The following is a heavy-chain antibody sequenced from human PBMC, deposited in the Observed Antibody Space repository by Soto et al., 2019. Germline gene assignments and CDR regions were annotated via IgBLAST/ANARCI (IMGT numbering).Heavy chain of an antibody. CDR2: LQTDGSHP. CDR1: GFTFDYYW. J-gene: IGHJ4*02. D-gene: IGHD2-21*01. Sequence: EVQLVESGGGLVQPGGSLRLSCVASGFTFDYYWMHWVRQAPGEGLMWVSRLQTDGSHPAYADSVKGRFTISRDNAKNTLYRQMNKLRAEGTAVYYCARGGDPDYWGQGALVTVSS. V-gene: IGHV3-74*01. CDR3: ARGGDPDY.